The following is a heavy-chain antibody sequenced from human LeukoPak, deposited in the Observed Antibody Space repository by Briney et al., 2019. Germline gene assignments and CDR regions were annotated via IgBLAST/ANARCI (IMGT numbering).Heavy chain of an antibody. CDR3: ARDGSGTVDAFDI. J-gene: IGHJ3*02. CDR2: ISSSSSYI. Sequence: GGSLRLSCVASGFTFSSYSMNWVRQAPGKGLEWVSSISSSSSYIYYADSVKGRFTISRDNAKNSLYLQMNSLRAEDTAVYYCARDGSGTVDAFDIWGQGTMVTVSS. D-gene: IGHD3-10*01. V-gene: IGHV3-21*01. CDR1: GFTFSSYS.